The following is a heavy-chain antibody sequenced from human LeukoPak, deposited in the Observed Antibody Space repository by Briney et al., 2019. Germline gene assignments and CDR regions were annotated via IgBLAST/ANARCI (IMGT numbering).Heavy chain of an antibody. J-gene: IGHJ4*02. CDR3: ARAGYCSGGSCHHIDY. V-gene: IGHV1-2*02. D-gene: IGHD2-15*01. CDR1: GYTFTGYY. Sequence: VASVKVSCKASGYTFTGYYMHWVRQAPGQGLEWMGWINPNSGGTNYAQKFQGRVTMTRDTSISTAYMELSRLRSDDTAVYYCARAGYCSGGSCHHIDYWGQGTLVTVSS. CDR2: INPNSGGT.